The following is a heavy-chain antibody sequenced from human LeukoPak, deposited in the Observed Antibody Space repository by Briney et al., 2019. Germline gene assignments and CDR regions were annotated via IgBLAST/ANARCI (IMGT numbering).Heavy chain of an antibody. J-gene: IGHJ4*02. V-gene: IGHV4-39*02. D-gene: IGHD2-21*02. Sequence: SETLSLTCTVSGGSISSSSYYWGWLRQPPGKGLEWIGSIYYSGSTSYNPSLKSRVTISVDTSKNQFSLKLSSVTAADTAVYYCAREYCGGDCYSPLYFDYWGQGTLVTVSS. CDR3: AREYCGGDCYSPLYFDY. CDR1: GGSISSSSYY. CDR2: IYYSGST.